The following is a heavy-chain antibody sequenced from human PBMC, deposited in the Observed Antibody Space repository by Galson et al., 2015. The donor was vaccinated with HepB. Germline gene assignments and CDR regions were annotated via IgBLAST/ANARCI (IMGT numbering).Heavy chain of an antibody. J-gene: IGHJ5*02. CDR1: GGTFTGYF. D-gene: IGHD5-12*01. CDR3: ARGAPTSGSSRGILDP. V-gene: IGHV1-2*02. CDR2: INPNSGAT. Sequence: SVKVSCKASGGTFTGYFMDWVRQAPGQGLEWMGWINPNSGATKCAQKSQGRVTMTRDTSISTVYMELSSLRSDDTAVYYCARGAPTSGSSRGILDPWGQGTLVTVSS.